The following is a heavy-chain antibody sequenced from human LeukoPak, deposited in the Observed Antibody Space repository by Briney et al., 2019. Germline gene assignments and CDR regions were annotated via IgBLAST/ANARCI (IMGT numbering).Heavy chain of an antibody. V-gene: IGHV3-23*01. D-gene: IGHD3-10*01. CDR2: SGSGGST. CDR3: ARGGYASENYTP. CDR1: GFTFSSYA. J-gene: IGHJ5*02. Sequence: GGSLRLSCAASGFTFSSYAMSWVRQAPGKGLEWVSGSGSGGSTYYADSVKGRFTISRDNSKNTLYLQMNSLRDEDTAVYYCARGGYASENYTPWGQGTLVTVSS.